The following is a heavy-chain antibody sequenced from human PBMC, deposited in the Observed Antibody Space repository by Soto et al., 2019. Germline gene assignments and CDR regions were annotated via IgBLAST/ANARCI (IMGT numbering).Heavy chain of an antibody. CDR2: ISYDGSNK. CDR3: ASPKNYDYVWGSYRYKDY. J-gene: IGHJ4*02. Sequence: SLRLSCAASGFTFSSYAMHWVRQAPGKGLEWVAVISYDGSNKYYADSVKGRFTISRDNSKNTLYLQMNSLRAEDTAVYYCASPKNYDYVWGSYRYKDYWGQGTLVTVSS. D-gene: IGHD3-16*02. V-gene: IGHV3-30-3*01. CDR1: GFTFSSYA.